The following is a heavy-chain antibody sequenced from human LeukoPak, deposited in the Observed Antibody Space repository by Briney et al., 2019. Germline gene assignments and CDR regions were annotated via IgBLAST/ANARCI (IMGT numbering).Heavy chain of an antibody. CDR2: IKQDGSEK. D-gene: IGHD4-17*01. CDR3: ARIYGDYVLYYLDY. V-gene: IGHV3-7*01. CDR1: GFTFSSYW. J-gene: IGHJ4*02. Sequence: GGSLRLSCAASGFTFSSYWMSWVRQAPGKGLEWVANIKQDGSEKYYVDSVKDRFTIPRDNAKNSLYLQMNSLRAEDTAVYYCARIYGDYVLYYLDYWGQGTLVTVSS.